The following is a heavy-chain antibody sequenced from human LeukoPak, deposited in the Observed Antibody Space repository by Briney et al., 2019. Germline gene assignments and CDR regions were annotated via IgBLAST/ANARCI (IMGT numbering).Heavy chain of an antibody. V-gene: IGHV4-34*01. J-gene: IGHJ4*02. CDR3: ARDRPGSGWYNY. CDR2: INHSGST. CDR1: GGSFSGYY. Sequence: SETLSLTCAVYGGSFSGYYWSWIRQPPGKGLEWIGEINHSGSTNYNPSLKSRVTISVDTSKNQFSLKLSSVTAADTAVYYCARDRPGSGWYNYWGQGTLVTVSS. D-gene: IGHD6-19*01.